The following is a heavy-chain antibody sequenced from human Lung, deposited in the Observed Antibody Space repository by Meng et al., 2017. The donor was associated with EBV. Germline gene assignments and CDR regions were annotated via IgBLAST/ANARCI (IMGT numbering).Heavy chain of an antibody. J-gene: IGHJ5*02. CDR3: ARERDTRWFDP. Sequence: VQQPGPGLVMLTPSLSLSFACTGASDSSSSGNWWSWGRQPPGKGLGRVGAIYQSGSTNYNPSLKSRVTISMDTSKNQFSLKLSSVTAADTAVYYCARERDTRWFDPWGRGTLVTVSS. V-gene: IGHV4-4*02. D-gene: IGHD5-18*01. CDR1: SDSSSSGNW. CDR2: IYQSGST.